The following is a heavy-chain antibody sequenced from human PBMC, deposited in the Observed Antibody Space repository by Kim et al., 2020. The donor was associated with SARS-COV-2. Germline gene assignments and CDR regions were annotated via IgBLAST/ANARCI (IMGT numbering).Heavy chain of an antibody. Sequence: SETLSLTCTVSGGSISSYYWSWIRQPPGKGLEWIGYIYYSGSTNYNPSLKSRVTISVDTSKNQFSLKLSSVTAADTAVDYCARVGLWFGTSYGFDIWGQGTMVTVSS. J-gene: IGHJ3*02. CDR1: GGSISSYY. D-gene: IGHD3-10*01. CDR3: ARVGLWFGTSYGFDI. CDR2: IYYSGST. V-gene: IGHV4-59*01.